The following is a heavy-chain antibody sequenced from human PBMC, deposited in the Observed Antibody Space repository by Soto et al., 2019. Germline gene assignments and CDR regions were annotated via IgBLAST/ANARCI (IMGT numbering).Heavy chain of an antibody. J-gene: IGHJ4*02. V-gene: IGHV1-3*01. Sequence: ASVKVSCKTSGYSITNYAIHWVRQAPGQGPEWMGWISAGDDYTEFSQKFQGRVTITRDTSASTTYMELSSLRSEDTAVYYCAREYSFGSGSYYAHWGQGTLVTVSS. CDR1: GYSITNYA. CDR2: ISAGDDYT. D-gene: IGHD3-10*01. CDR3: AREYSFGSGSYYAH.